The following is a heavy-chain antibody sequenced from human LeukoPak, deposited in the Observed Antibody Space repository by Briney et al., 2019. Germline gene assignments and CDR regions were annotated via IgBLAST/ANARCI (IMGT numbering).Heavy chain of an antibody. CDR3: ARGLRITMVRGVIPRFDY. D-gene: IGHD3-10*01. CDR1: GGSFSGYY. J-gene: IGHJ4*02. CDR2: INHSGST. V-gene: IGHV4-34*01. Sequence: PSETLSLTCAVYGGSFSGYYWSWIRQPPGKGLEWIGEINHSGSTNYNPSLKSRVTISVDTSKNQFSLKLSSVTAADTAVYYCARGLRITMVRGVIPRFDYWGQGTLVTVSS.